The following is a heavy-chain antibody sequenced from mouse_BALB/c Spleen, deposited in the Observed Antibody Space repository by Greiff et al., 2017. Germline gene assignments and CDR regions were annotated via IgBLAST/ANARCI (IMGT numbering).Heavy chain of an antibody. Sequence: VQVVESGPGLVAPSQSLSITCTVSGFSLTSYDISWIRQPPGKGLEWLGVIWTGGGTNYNSAFMSRLSISKDNSKSQVFLKMNSLQTDDTAIYYCVRDYDYGAMDYWGQGTSVTVSS. V-gene: IGHV2-9-2*01. J-gene: IGHJ4*01. CDR2: IWTGGGT. CDR1: GFSLTSYD. D-gene: IGHD2-4*01. CDR3: VRDYDYGAMDY.